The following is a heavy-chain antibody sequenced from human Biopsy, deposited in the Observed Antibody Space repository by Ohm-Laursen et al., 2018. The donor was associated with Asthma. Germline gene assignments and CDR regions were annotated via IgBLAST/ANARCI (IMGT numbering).Heavy chain of an antibody. V-gene: IGHV3-48*02. Sequence: SPRLSCAASGFTFGDYWMSWVRQVPGKGLEWVSYISSSSSTIYYADSVKGRFTISRDNAKNSLYLQMNSLRDEDTAVYYCARFKRGYSYGYAGVFDYWGQGTLVTVSS. D-gene: IGHD5-18*01. CDR1: GFTFGDYW. CDR3: ARFKRGYSYGYAGVFDY. CDR2: ISSSSSTI. J-gene: IGHJ4*02.